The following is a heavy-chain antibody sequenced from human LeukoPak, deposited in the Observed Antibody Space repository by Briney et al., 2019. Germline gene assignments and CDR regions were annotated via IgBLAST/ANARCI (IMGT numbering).Heavy chain of an antibody. CDR2: MKEDGTEK. D-gene: IGHD6-6*01. CDR1: GFTFSSYA. CDR3: ARDPXRRFDX. J-gene: IGHJ4*02. Sequence: PGGSLRLSCAASGFTFSSYAVTWVRQAPGKGLEWVANMKEDGTEKYYVDSVKGRFTIFRDNTRNSLFLQMNNLRAEDTAVYYXARDPXRRFDXXXQGILVTVSS. V-gene: IGHV3-7*01.